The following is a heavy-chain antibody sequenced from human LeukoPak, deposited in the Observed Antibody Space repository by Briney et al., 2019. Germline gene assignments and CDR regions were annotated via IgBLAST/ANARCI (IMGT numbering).Heavy chain of an antibody. J-gene: IGHJ4*02. V-gene: IGHV3-48*03. CDR1: GFTFSSYE. CDR2: ISSSGSPR. D-gene: IGHD6-13*01. Sequence: GGSLRLSCTASGFTFSSYEINWVRQAPGKGLEWISSISSSGSPRYYADSVKGRFTISRDNAWTSLDLQMNDLRPEDTALYYCATLRPRQQLVVDHWGQGTLVTVSS. CDR3: ATLRPRQQLVVDH.